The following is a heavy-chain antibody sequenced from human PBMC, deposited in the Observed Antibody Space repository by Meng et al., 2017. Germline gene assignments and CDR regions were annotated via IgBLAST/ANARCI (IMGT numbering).Heavy chain of an antibody. CDR3: ARDGAYLYYYYYYGMDV. CDR1: GGSISSSSYY. CDR2: IYYSGST. J-gene: IGHJ6*02. D-gene: IGHD2-2*02. Sequence: SETLSLTCTVSGGSISSSSYYWGWIRQPPGKGREWIGRIYYSGSTYYNPSLKSRVTISVDTSKNQFSLKLSSVTAADTAVYYCARDGAYLYYYYYYGMDVWGQGTTVTVSS. V-gene: IGHV4-39*07.